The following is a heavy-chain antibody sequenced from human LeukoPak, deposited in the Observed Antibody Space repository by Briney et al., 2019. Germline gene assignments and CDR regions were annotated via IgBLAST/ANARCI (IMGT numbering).Heavy chain of an antibody. D-gene: IGHD5-18*01. CDR3: ARVGRGYSYGGFDY. CDR2: ITNDGSST. Sequence: PGGSLRLSCAASGLTFSSHWMHWVRQAPGKGLVWVSRITNDGSSTTYADSVKGRFTISRDNSKNTLYLQMNSLRAEDTAVYYCARVGRGYSYGGFDYWGQGTLVTVSS. CDR1: GLTFSSHW. V-gene: IGHV3-74*01. J-gene: IGHJ4*02.